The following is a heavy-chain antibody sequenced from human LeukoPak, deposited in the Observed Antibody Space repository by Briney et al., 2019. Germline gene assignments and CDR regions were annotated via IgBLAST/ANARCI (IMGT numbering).Heavy chain of an antibody. Sequence: GGSLRLSCAASGFTFSSYAMSWVRQPPVKGLEWVSGISGSGGSTYYADSVKGRFTISRDNSKNTLYLQMNSLRVEDTAVYYCAKDRGEQLLPRNWFDPWGQGTLVTVSS. V-gene: IGHV3-23*01. CDR1: GFTFSSYA. CDR2: ISGSGGST. D-gene: IGHD3-16*01. J-gene: IGHJ5*02. CDR3: AKDRGEQLLPRNWFDP.